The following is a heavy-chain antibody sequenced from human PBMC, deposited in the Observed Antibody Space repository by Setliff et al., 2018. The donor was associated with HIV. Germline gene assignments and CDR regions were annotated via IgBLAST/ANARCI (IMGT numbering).Heavy chain of an antibody. CDR1: GFTFSSYW. CDR3: ARLTLVRGLIISYMDV. D-gene: IGHD3-10*01. Sequence: GSLRLSCAASGFTFSSYWMHWVRQAPGKGLVWVSRLNNDGGSTDYADSVKGRFTISRDNAKNTLYLQMNSLRAEDTAVYYCARLTLVRGLIISYMDVWGKGTTVTVSS. CDR2: LNNDGGST. J-gene: IGHJ6*03. V-gene: IGHV3-74*01.